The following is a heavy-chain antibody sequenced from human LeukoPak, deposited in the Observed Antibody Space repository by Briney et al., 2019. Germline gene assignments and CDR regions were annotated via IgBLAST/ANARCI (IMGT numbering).Heavy chain of an antibody. Sequence: GGSLRLSCAASGFSFSSYAMNWVRQAPGKGLEWVSSISSDGSFIFYGDSVRGRFTISRDNAKNSVYLQMKSLSADDTAVYYCAIFGGYSGYDLFDYWGQGALVTVSS. D-gene: IGHD5-12*01. V-gene: IGHV3-21*01. CDR3: AIFGGYSGYDLFDY. CDR1: GFSFSSYA. J-gene: IGHJ4*02. CDR2: ISSDGSFI.